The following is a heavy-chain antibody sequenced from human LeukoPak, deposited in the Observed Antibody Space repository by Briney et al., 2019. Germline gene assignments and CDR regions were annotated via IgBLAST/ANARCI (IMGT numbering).Heavy chain of an antibody. CDR1: GYTFTSYG. J-gene: IGHJ5*02. D-gene: IGHD2-2*01. CDR2: ISAYNGNT. CDR3: ARDPYIVVVPAAQAGFDP. Sequence: ASVEVSCKASGYTFTSYGISWVRQAPGQGLEWMGWISAYNGNTNYAQKLQGRVTMTTDTSTSTAYMELRSLRSDDTAVYYCARDPYIVVVPAAQAGFDPWGQGTLVTVSS. V-gene: IGHV1-18*01.